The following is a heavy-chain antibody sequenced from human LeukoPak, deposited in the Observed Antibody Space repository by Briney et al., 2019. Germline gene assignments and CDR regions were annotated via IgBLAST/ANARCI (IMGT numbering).Heavy chain of an antibody. V-gene: IGHV4-38-2*02. CDR1: GSSISSGFY. Sequence: SKTLSLTCTVSGSSISSGFYWGWIRQPPGKGLEWIGSIYYSGGTQYNPSLKSRITMSVDTSKNHFSLKLSSVTAADTAVYYCARDPGGRGSPDYWGQGTLVTVSS. CDR3: ARDPGGRGSPDY. D-gene: IGHD1-26*01. J-gene: IGHJ4*02. CDR2: IYYSGGT.